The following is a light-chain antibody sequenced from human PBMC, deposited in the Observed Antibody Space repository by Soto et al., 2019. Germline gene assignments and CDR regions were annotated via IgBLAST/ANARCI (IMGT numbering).Light chain of an antibody. CDR3: LLYYGAPQHSG. CDR1: TGAVTGSYY. V-gene: IGLV7-43*01. CDR2: NTT. J-gene: IGLJ3*02. Sequence: QAVVTQEPSLPVSPGGTVTLTCASSTGAVTGSYYPNWFQQKPGQAPRALIYNTTNKHSWTTPRFSGSLLGGKAALTLSGVQPEDEAEEYCLLYYGAPQHSGFCGGTKLTVL.